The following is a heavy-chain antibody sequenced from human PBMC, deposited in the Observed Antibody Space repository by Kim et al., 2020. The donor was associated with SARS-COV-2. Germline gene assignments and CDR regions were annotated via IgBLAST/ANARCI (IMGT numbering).Heavy chain of an antibody. J-gene: IGHJ3*01. CDR1: GFSFLDYS. CDR3: VREIFHAASTSWSLVAF. Sequence: GGSLRLSCVASGFSFLDYSMHWVRQAPGKGLEWVSLIDRNGGTTYYADSLKGRFTVSRDNMKNSLFLDMNRLSSEDTALYYCVREIFHAASTSWSLVAF. D-gene: IGHD3-10*01. V-gene: IGHV3-43*01. CDR2: IDRNGGTT.